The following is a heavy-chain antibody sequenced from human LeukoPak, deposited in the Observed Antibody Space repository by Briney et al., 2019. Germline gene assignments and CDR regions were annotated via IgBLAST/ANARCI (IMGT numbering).Heavy chain of an antibody. V-gene: IGHV3-66*02. Sequence: PGGSLRLSCAASGFTVSTNYMTWVRQAPGKGLEWVSVIYSGGSTFYADSVKGRFTISRDNPKNTLYLQMNGLRAEDTAVYYCARASIAASGYYFDYWGQGTLVTVSS. CDR2: IYSGGST. CDR3: ARASIAASGYYFDY. J-gene: IGHJ4*02. CDR1: GFTVSTNY. D-gene: IGHD6-6*01.